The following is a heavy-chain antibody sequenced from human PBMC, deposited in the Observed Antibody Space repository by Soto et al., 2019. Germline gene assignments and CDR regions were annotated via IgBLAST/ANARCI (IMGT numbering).Heavy chain of an antibody. J-gene: IGHJ5*02. CDR1: GYTFTNYC. V-gene: IGHV1-18*01. Sequence: ASVKVSCKASGYTFTNYCVTWVRQAPGQGLEWMGWISAYTDNPNYAQKFQGRVTMTIDTSTTTAYMDLRSLTSDDTAVYYCARVIPGAEAWFGPWGQGTLVTVSS. CDR2: ISAYTDNP. CDR3: ARVIPGAEAWFGP. D-gene: IGHD2-2*01.